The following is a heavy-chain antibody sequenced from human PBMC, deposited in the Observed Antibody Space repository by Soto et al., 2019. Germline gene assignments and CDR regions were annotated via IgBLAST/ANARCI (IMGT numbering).Heavy chain of an antibody. D-gene: IGHD1-26*01. Sequence: GRSLRLSCAASGFPFSGYVMAWVRQAPGGGQEWVSSIYNSGDRTYYADSVKGRFTISRDNSKNTLYLQMNSLGAEDSALYFCVKDEWALWGQGTLVTVSS. CDR1: GFPFSGYV. J-gene: IGHJ4*02. CDR3: VKDEWAL. CDR2: IYNSGDRT. V-gene: IGHV3-23*01.